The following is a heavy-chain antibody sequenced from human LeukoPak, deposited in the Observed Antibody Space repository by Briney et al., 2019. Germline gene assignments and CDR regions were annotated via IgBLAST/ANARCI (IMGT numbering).Heavy chain of an antibody. CDR3: ARQALRKTTKAFDP. Sequence: GESLKISCKGSGYSFTSSWIGGVRQIPGKGQEWRGIIYPGDSDTRYSPSFQGQVTISADKSISTAYLQWSSLKASDTAMYYCARQALRKTTKAFDPWGQGTLVTVSS. CDR2: IYPGDSDT. J-gene: IGHJ5*02. V-gene: IGHV5-51*01. CDR1: GYSFTSSW. D-gene: IGHD1-7*01.